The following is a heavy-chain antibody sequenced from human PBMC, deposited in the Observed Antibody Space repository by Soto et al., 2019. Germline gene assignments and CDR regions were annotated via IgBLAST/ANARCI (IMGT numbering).Heavy chain of an antibody. D-gene: IGHD3-10*01. Sequence: SETLSLTCTVSGGSISSSSYYWGWIRQPPGKGLEWIGYILHTGGTQYNPSLKSRVSMSVDKSKNQFSLHLTSVTAADTAVYYCARLQFGEGFDYWGQGALVTVSS. J-gene: IGHJ4*02. V-gene: IGHV4-39*07. CDR1: GGSISSSSYY. CDR3: ARLQFGEGFDY. CDR2: ILHTGGT.